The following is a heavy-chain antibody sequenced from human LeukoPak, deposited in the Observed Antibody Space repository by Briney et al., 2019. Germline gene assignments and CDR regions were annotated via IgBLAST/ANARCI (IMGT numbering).Heavy chain of an antibody. J-gene: IGHJ4*02. Sequence: SETLSLTCTVSGGSISSYYWSWIRQPAGKGLEWIGRIYTSGSTNYNPSLKSRVTMSVDTSKNQFSLKLSSVTAADTAAYYCAREGIHYDSSGEVLFDYWGQGTLVTVSS. CDR2: IYTSGST. CDR1: GGSISSYY. D-gene: IGHD3-22*01. V-gene: IGHV4-4*07. CDR3: AREGIHYDSSGEVLFDY.